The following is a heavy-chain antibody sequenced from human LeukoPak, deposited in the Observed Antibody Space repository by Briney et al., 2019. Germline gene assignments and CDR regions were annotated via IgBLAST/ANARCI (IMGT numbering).Heavy chain of an antibody. CDR2: ISGSGGST. J-gene: IGHJ4*02. D-gene: IGHD6-13*01. CDR1: GFTFSSYA. CDR3: AKPLQQLLRVYFDY. V-gene: IGHV3-23*01. Sequence: GGSLRLSCAASGFTFSSYAMSWVRQAPGQGLEWVSAISGSGGSTYYADSVKGRFTISRDNSKNTLYLQMNSPRAEDTAVYYCAKPLQQLLRVYFDYWGQGTLVTVSS.